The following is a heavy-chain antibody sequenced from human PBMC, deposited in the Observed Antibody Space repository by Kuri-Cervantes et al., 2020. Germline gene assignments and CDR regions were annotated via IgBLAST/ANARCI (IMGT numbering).Heavy chain of an antibody. CDR3: ARGPLLMIYYYGMDV. CDR2: INSDGSST. CDR1: GFTFSSYW. Sequence: GESLKISCAASGFTFSSYWMHWVRQAPGKGLVWVSRINSDGSSTSYADSVKGRFTISRDNAKNTLYLQMNSLRAEDTAVYYCARGPLLMIYYYGMDVWGQGTTVTVSS. V-gene: IGHV3-74*01. D-gene: IGHD2/OR15-2a*01. J-gene: IGHJ6*02.